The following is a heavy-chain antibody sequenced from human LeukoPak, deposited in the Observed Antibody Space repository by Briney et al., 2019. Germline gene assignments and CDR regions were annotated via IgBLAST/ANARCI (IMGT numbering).Heavy chain of an antibody. D-gene: IGHD3-22*01. V-gene: IGHV3-23*01. CDR3: AKSGPGRYYDSSALSGYYFDY. Sequence: SGRSLRLSCAASGFTFSSYAMSWVRQAPGKGLEWVSAISGSGGSTYYADSVKGRFTISRDNSKNTLYLQMNSLRAEDTAVYYCAKSGPGRYYDSSALSGYYFDYWGQGTLVTVFS. J-gene: IGHJ4*02. CDR2: ISGSGGST. CDR1: GFTFSSYA.